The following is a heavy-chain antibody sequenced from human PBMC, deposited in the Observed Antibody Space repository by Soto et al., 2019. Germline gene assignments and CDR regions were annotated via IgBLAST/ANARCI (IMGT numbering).Heavy chain of an antibody. CDR2: INPSGGST. Sequence: ASVKVSCKASGYTFTSYYMHWVRQAPGQGLEWMGIINPSGGSTSYAQKFQGRVTMTRDTSTSTVYMELSSLRSEDTAVYYCARGGRYFDWSTYYYYGMDVWGQGTTVTVSS. CDR3: ARGGRYFDWSTYYYYGMDV. CDR1: GYTFTSYY. J-gene: IGHJ6*02. D-gene: IGHD3-9*01. V-gene: IGHV1-46*01.